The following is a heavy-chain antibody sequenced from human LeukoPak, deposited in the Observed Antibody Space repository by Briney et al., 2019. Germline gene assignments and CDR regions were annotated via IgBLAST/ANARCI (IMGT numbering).Heavy chain of an antibody. D-gene: IGHD3-10*01. Sequence: ASVKVSCKTSGFTFTNYDINWVRQAPGQGLEWMGWMNPNSGNTGYPQRFQGRVTMTSNTSISTAFMALSSLTSEDTPVCFCTRNRPRRFRALEYWGQGTLVSVSS. CDR2: MNPNSGNT. CDR1: GFTFTNYD. J-gene: IGHJ4*02. V-gene: IGHV1-8*01. CDR3: TRNRPRRFRALEY.